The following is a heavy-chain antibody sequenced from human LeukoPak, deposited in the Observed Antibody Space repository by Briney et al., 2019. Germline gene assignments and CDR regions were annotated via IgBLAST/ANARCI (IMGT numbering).Heavy chain of an antibody. CDR3: ARDGAFDI. CDR2: IYSTGTT. Sequence: SETLSLTCTVSGGSIRNYYWSWIRQPPGKGLQWIGYIYSTGTTNYHPSPKSRLTISVDTSKNQFSLKLTSVTAADTAIYYCARDGAFDIWGQGTMVTVSP. V-gene: IGHV4-59*01. J-gene: IGHJ3*02. CDR1: GGSIRNYY.